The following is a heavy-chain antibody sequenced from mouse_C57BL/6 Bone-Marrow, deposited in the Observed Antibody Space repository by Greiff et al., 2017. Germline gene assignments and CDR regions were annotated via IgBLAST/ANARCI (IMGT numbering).Heavy chain of an antibody. CDR3: ASYGGYYFDY. J-gene: IGHJ2*01. V-gene: IGHV1-50*01. CDR1: GYTFTSYW. D-gene: IGHD1-2*01. Sequence: QVQLQQPGAELVKPGASVKLSCKASGYTFTSYWMQWVKQRPGQGLEWIGEIDPSDSYTNYNQKFKGKATLTVDTSSSTAYMQLSSLTSEDSAVYYWASYGGYYFDYWGQGTTLTVSS. CDR2: IDPSDSYT.